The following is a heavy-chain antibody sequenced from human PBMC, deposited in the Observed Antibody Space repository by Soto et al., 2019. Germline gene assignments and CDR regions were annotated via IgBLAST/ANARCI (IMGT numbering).Heavy chain of an antibody. D-gene: IGHD6-19*01. Sequence: SETLSLTCAVYGGSFSGYYWSWIRQPPGKGLEWIGEINHSGSTNYNPSLKSRVTISVDTSKNQFSLKPSSVTAADTAVYYCARYREIAVAWSYYYYYGMDVWGQGTTVTVSS. CDR2: INHSGST. V-gene: IGHV4-34*01. CDR1: GGSFSGYY. J-gene: IGHJ6*02. CDR3: ARYREIAVAWSYYYYYGMDV.